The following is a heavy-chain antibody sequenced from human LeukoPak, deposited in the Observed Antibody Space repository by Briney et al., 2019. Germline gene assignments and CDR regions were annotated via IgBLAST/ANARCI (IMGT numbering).Heavy chain of an antibody. D-gene: IGHD1-20*01. CDR2: IYHSGST. Sequence: KASETLSLTCTVSGGSISSSSYYWGWIRQPPGKGLEWIGSIYHSGSTYYNPSLKSRVTISVDTSKNQFSLKLSSVTAADTAVYYCARVTGAFDYWGQGTLVTVSS. CDR1: GGSISSSSYY. J-gene: IGHJ4*02. CDR3: ARVTGAFDY. V-gene: IGHV4-39*07.